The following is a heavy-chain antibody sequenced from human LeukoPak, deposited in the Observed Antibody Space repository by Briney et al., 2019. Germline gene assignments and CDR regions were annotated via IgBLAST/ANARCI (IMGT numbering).Heavy chain of an antibody. CDR3: ASLYDSSGYFDY. CDR1: GDSVSSNSAA. Sequence: SQTLSLTCAISGDSVSSNSAAWNRIRQSPSRGLXWLGRTYYRSKWYNDYAVSVKSRITINPDTSKNQFSLQLNSVTPEDTAVYYCASLYDSSGYFDYWGQGTLVTVSS. J-gene: IGHJ4*02. V-gene: IGHV6-1*01. CDR2: TYYRSKWYN. D-gene: IGHD3-22*01.